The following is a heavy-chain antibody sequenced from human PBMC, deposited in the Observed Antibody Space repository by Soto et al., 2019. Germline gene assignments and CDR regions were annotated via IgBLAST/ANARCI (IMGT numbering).Heavy chain of an antibody. Sequence: QVQLVQSGAEVKKPGSSVKVSCKASGGTFSSYPISWVRQAPGQGLEWMGGIIPIFGTANYAQKFQGRVTITADKSTRTAYMELSSVRSEDTAVYYCARVVVDYDFWSGYYVYYYYGMDVWGQGTTVTVSS. CDR2: IIPIFGTA. D-gene: IGHD3-3*01. CDR1: GGTFSSYP. V-gene: IGHV1-69*06. J-gene: IGHJ6*02. CDR3: ARVVVDYDFWSGYYVYYYYGMDV.